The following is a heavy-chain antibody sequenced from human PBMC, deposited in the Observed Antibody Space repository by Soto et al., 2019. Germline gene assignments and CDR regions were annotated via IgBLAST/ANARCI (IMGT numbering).Heavy chain of an antibody. Sequence: EVQLLESGGNLVQPGESLRLSCAASGFTFSSYAMSWVRQAPGKGLEWVSHISSVYDTYYADSVKGRFTISRDNSKNTMYLKINGVRAEDTALYLCTKIYRDTAYATALRAAFDAGGKGTRVPFSS. CDR2: ISSVYDT. CDR1: GFTFSSYA. J-gene: IGHJ3*01. CDR3: TKIYRDTAYATALRAAFDA. D-gene: IGHD3-16*01. V-gene: IGHV3-23*01.